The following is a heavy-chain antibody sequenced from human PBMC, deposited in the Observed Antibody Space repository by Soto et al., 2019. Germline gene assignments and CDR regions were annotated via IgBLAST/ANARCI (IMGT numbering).Heavy chain of an antibody. CDR2: IKQDGSEK. V-gene: IGHV3-7*01. D-gene: IGHD2-15*01. CDR3: AREGVYSEMTIPRFYYYAMDV. J-gene: IGHJ6*02. CDR1: GFSFSSSW. Sequence: EVQLVESGGGLVQPGGSLRLSCAASGFSFSSSWMSWVRQAPGKGLEWVANIKQDGSEKYYVDSVKGRFTISRDNAKNSLDLQMHSLRAEDTAVYYCAREGVYSEMTIPRFYYYAMDVWGQGTTVTVSS.